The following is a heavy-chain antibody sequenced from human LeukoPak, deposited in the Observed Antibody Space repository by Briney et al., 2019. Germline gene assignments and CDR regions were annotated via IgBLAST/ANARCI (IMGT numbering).Heavy chain of an antibody. Sequence: ASVKVSCKASGGTFSSYAISWVRQAPGQGLEWMGWINPNTGGTNYAQKFQGRVTMTRDTSISTGYVELSRLRSDDTAVYYCARGGLYNWNIDYWGQGSLVTVSS. D-gene: IGHD1/OR15-1a*01. CDR2: INPNTGGT. J-gene: IGHJ4*02. CDR3: ARGGLYNWNIDY. CDR1: GGTFSSYA. V-gene: IGHV1-2*02.